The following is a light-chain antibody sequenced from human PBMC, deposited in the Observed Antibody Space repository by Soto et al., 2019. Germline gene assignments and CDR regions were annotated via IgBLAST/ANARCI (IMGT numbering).Light chain of an antibody. Sequence: SYVATQPPSVSVAPGQTARLTCGGHNIGSKSVHWYQQKAGQAPVLVVHEDSARPSGIPERISGSNSGNTATLTIGRVEVADEADYYCLVWDCSSDYLVFGGGTKLTVL. CDR1: NIGSKS. J-gene: IGLJ2*01. V-gene: IGLV3-21*02. CDR2: EDS. CDR3: LVWDCSSDYLV.